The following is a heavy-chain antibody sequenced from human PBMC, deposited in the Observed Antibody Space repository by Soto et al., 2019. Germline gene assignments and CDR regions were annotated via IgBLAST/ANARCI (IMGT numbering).Heavy chain of an antibody. J-gene: IGHJ3*02. Sequence: QVQLQESGPGLVKPSETLSLTCTVSGGSINSYYWSWIRQPPGKGLEWIGYIYYSGSTNYNPSLKSRVTISVETSKNQISLKLSSVTAADTAVYYCARRYGGAFDIWGQGTMVTVSS. CDR2: IYYSGST. CDR3: ARRYGGAFDI. D-gene: IGHD3-10*01. V-gene: IGHV4-59*08. CDR1: GGSINSYY.